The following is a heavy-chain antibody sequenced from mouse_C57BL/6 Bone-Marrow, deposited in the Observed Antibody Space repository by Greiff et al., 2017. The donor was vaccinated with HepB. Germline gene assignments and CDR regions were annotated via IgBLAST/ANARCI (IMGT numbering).Heavy chain of an antibody. J-gene: IGHJ1*03. V-gene: IGHV5-17*01. CDR1: GFTFSDYG. D-gene: IGHD2-3*01. CDR3: ARGDGYYVWYFDV. CDR2: ISSGSSTI. Sequence: DVMLVESGGGLVKPGGSLKLSCAASGFTFSDYGMHWVRQAPEKGLEWVAYISSGSSTIYYADTVKGRFTISRDNAKNTLFLQMTSLRSEDTAMYYCARGDGYYVWYFDVWGTGTTVTVSS.